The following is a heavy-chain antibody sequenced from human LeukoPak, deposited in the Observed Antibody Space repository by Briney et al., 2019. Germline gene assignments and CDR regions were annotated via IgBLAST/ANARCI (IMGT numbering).Heavy chain of an antibody. CDR2: ISGSGGST. CDR3: AKGIAVHRANWFDP. CDR1: GFTFSSYA. Sequence: PGGSLRLSCAASGFTFSSYAMSWVRQAPGKGLEWVSAISGSGGSTYYADSVKGRFTISGDNSKNTLYLQMNSLRAEDTAVYYCAKGIAVHRANWFDPWGQGTLVTVSS. J-gene: IGHJ5*02. D-gene: IGHD6-19*01. V-gene: IGHV3-23*01.